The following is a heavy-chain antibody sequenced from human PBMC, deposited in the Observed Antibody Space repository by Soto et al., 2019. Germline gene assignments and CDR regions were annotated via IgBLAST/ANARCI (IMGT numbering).Heavy chain of an antibody. D-gene: IGHD3-3*01. J-gene: IGHJ4*02. CDR2: ISYDGSNK. Sequence: GSLRLSCAASGFTFSSYGMHWVRQAPGKGLEWVAVISYDGSNKYYADSVKGRFTISRDNSKNTLYLQMNSLRAEDTAVYYCAKDTSFLEWLPHYWGQGTLVTVSS. CDR3: AKDTSFLEWLPHY. CDR1: GFTFSSYG. V-gene: IGHV3-30*18.